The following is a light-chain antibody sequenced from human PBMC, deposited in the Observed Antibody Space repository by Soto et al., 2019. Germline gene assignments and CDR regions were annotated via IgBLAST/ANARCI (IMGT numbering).Light chain of an antibody. CDR1: SSDIGGYDF. Sequence: QSVLTQPASVSGSPGQSITLSCTGTSSDIGGYDFFSWYQRYPAKAPKLIIYDVNNRPSGVSNRFSGSKSGNTASLTISGLQAEDEADYYCTSYASSSTHVVFGGGTKLTVL. CDR2: DVN. CDR3: TSYASSSTHVV. V-gene: IGLV2-14*01. J-gene: IGLJ2*01.